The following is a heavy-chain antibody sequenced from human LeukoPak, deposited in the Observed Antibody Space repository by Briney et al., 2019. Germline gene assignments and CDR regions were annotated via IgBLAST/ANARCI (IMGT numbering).Heavy chain of an antibody. CDR2: TYYRSKWYN. V-gene: IGHV6-1*01. Sequence: SQALSLTCAISGDSVSSNSAAWNWIRQSPSRGLEWLGRTYYRSKWYNEYAVSVKSRITINPDTSKNQFSLQLNSVTPEDTAVYYCARTGLAVAGRNWFDPWGQGTLVTVSS. D-gene: IGHD6-19*01. CDR1: GDSVSSNSAA. J-gene: IGHJ5*02. CDR3: ARTGLAVAGRNWFDP.